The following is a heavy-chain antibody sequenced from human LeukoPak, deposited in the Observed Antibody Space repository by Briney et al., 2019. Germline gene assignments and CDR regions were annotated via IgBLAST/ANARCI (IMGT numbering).Heavy chain of an antibody. Sequence: PGGSLRLSCAGSGFSFSSHGMNRVRQAPGKGLEWVSGISPSGDITYYTDSVRGRFTISRDNFKNTLSLQVNSLRAEDTAVYYCARVGYSDPNFDYWGQGTLVTVSS. J-gene: IGHJ4*02. V-gene: IGHV3-23*01. CDR1: GFSFSSHG. D-gene: IGHD5-18*01. CDR2: ISPSGDIT. CDR3: ARVGYSDPNFDY.